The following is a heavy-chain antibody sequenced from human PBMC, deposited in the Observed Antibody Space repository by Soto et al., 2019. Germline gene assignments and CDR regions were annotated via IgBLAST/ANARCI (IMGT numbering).Heavy chain of an antibody. CDR3: ARDPWAADY. V-gene: IGHV3-66*01. J-gene: IGHJ4*02. Sequence: EVQLVESGGGLVQPGGSLRLSCAASGFTVSTKYMSWVRQAPGKGLEWVSGIYSGGSTFYADSVRGRFTISRDNSKNTVNLQMNSVRAEDAAVYYCARDPWAADYWGQGTLVTVSS. D-gene: IGHD3-16*01. CDR2: IYSGGST. CDR1: GFTVSTKY.